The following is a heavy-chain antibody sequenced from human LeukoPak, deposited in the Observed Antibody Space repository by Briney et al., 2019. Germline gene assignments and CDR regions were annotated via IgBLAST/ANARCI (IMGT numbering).Heavy chain of an antibody. CDR2: IYYSGST. J-gene: IGHJ4*02. CDR1: GGSISSSSYS. Sequence: SETLSLTCTVSGGSISSSSYSWAWIRQPPGKGLEWIGSIYYSGSTYYNPSLKSRVTISVDTSKNQFSLKLSSVTAADTAVYYCARDPGSSTVTTYHFDYWGQGTLVTVSS. CDR3: ARDPGSSTVTTYHFDY. D-gene: IGHD4-17*01. V-gene: IGHV4-39*07.